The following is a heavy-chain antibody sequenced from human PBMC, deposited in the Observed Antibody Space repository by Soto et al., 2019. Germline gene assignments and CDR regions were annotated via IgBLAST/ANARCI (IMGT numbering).Heavy chain of an antibody. J-gene: IGHJ5*02. Sequence: GESLTISCQCSGYAFSSYLIALVRPLPGKGLEWMGIIYPGDSDTRYSPSFQGQVTISVDKSITTAYLQWSSLKASDTAMYYCARGYCTATICDPWFDPWGQGTLVT. D-gene: IGHD2-8*02. CDR1: GYAFSSYL. CDR2: IYPGDSDT. CDR3: ARGYCTATICDPWFDP. V-gene: IGHV5-51*01.